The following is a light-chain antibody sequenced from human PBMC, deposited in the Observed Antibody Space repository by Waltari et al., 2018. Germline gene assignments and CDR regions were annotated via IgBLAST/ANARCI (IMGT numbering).Light chain of an antibody. Sequence: QSVLTQPPSLSGAPGQRVTISCARHSSNIGAGFAVHCYQQFPGSAPRLLISVNNNRPSGVPDRFSASKSGTSASLAVSGLQAQDEADYYCQSYDISLSAYVFGGGTKLTVL. J-gene: IGLJ3*02. CDR1: SSNIGAGFA. CDR3: QSYDISLSAYV. V-gene: IGLV1-40*01. CDR2: VNN.